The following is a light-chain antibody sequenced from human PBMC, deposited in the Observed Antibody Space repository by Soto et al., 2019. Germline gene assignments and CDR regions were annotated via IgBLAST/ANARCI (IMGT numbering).Light chain of an antibody. Sequence: QSVLTQPPSVSGAPGQRVTISCTESSSNIGAGYDVHWYKQLPRTAPKLLIYGNSNRPSGVPDRFSGSKSGTSASLAITGLQAEDESDYYCQSYDSSLSGSVFGGGTKLTVL. V-gene: IGLV1-40*01. J-gene: IGLJ2*01. CDR1: SSNIGAGYD. CDR3: QSYDSSLSGSV. CDR2: GNS.